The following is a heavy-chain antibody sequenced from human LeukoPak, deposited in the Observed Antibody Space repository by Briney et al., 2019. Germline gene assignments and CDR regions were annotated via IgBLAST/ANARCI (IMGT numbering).Heavy chain of an antibody. V-gene: IGHV4-30-2*01. CDR1: GGSISSGGYS. CDR3: ARAYYDILTGYSHFDY. D-gene: IGHD3-9*01. Sequence: SETLSLTCAVSGGSISSGGYSWSWIRQPPGKGLEWIVYIYHSGSTYYNPSLKSRVTISVDRSKNQFSLKLSSVTAADTAVYYCARAYYDILTGYSHFDYWGQGTLVTVSS. CDR2: IYHSGST. J-gene: IGHJ4*02.